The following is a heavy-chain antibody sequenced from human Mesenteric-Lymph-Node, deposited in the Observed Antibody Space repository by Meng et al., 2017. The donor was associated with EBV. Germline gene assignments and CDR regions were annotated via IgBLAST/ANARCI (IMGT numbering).Heavy chain of an antibody. V-gene: IGHV4-34*01. Sequence: QGRLQQWGAGLLKPSETLSLTCVLYGGSFSGYSWNWIRQAPGKGLEWIGKIHHSETADYNPSLEDRVIISADTSKNQFSLKLTSVTAADTAVYYCARQGYCRTTTCSTWFDPWGQGTLVTVSS. J-gene: IGHJ5*02. CDR2: IHHSETA. CDR1: GGSFSGYS. D-gene: IGHD2-2*01. CDR3: ARQGYCRTTTCSTWFDP.